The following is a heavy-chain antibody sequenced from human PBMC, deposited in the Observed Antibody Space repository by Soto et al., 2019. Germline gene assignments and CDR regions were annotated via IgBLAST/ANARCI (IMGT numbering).Heavy chain of an antibody. V-gene: IGHV3-30*18. Sequence: ESGGGVVQPGKSLRLSCAASGFTFSSYGMHWVRQAPGKGLEWVAVISYDGSNKYYADSVKGRFTISRDNSKNTLYLQMNSLRAEDTAVYYGAKDSRERYYYYGMDVWGQGTTVTVSS. J-gene: IGHJ6*02. D-gene: IGHD1-26*01. CDR1: GFTFSSYG. CDR3: AKDSRERYYYYGMDV. CDR2: ISYDGSNK.